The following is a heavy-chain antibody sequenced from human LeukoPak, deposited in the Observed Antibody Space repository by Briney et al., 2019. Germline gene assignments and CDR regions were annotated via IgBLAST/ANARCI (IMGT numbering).Heavy chain of an antibody. CDR3: ARRGGSGSRYYMDV. D-gene: IGHD3-10*01. V-gene: IGHV3-48*01. CDR2: ISSSSSTI. Sequence: PGGSLRLSCAASGFTFSSYSMNCVRQAPGKGLEWVSYISSSSSTIYYADSVKGRFTISRDNAKNSLYLQMNSLRAEDTAVYYCARRGGSGSRYYMDVWGKGTTVTVSS. J-gene: IGHJ6*03. CDR1: GFTFSSYS.